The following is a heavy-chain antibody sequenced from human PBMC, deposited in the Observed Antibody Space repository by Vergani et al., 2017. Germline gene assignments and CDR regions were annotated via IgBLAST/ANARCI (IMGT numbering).Heavy chain of an antibody. CDR1: GFKFSDHY. J-gene: IGHJ6*02. V-gene: IGHV3-11*04. CDR2: ISPGASTV. D-gene: IGHD1-1*01. CDR3: AKNPGISTTRHYYAMDV. Sequence: LEESGGGSVKPGGSLRLSCAASGFKFSDHYMSWIRQAPGKGLEWVSHISPGASTVSYTDSVTGRFTVSRDNDNNSLILAMTTLRVEDTAVYYCAKNPGISTTRHYYAMDVWGQGTTVTVSS.